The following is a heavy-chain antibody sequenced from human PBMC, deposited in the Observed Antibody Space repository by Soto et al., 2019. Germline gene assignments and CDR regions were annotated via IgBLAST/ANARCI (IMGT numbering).Heavy chain of an antibody. D-gene: IGHD6-13*01. CDR1: GGSFSGYY. V-gene: IGHV4-34*01. Sequence: SETLSLTCAVYGGSFSGYYWSWIRQPPGKGLEWIGEINHSGSTNYNPSLKSRVTISVDTSKNQFSLKLSSVTAADTAVYYCARGGGGIATAGTSKLYYYYGMDVWGQGTTVT. CDR2: INHSGST. J-gene: IGHJ6*02. CDR3: ARGGGGIATAGTSKLYYYYGMDV.